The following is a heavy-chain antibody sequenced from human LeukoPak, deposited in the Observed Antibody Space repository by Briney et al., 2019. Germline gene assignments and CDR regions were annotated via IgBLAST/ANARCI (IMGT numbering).Heavy chain of an antibody. V-gene: IGHV1-46*01. Sequence: GASVKVSCKAPGYTFTSYYMHWVRQAPGQGLEWMGIINPSGGSTSYAQKFQGRVTMTRDTSTSTVYMELSSLRSEDTAVYYCARTESERENTAMVDYYYYGMDVWGKGTTVTVSS. CDR1: GYTFTSYY. CDR3: ARTESERENTAMVDYYYYGMDV. D-gene: IGHD5-18*01. CDR2: INPSGGST. J-gene: IGHJ6*04.